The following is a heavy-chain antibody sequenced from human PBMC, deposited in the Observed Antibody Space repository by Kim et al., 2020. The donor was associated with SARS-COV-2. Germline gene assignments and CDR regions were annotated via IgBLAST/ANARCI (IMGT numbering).Heavy chain of an antibody. J-gene: IGHJ6*02. Sequence: GGSLRLSCAASGFTFSSYSMNWVRRAPGKGLEWVSSISSSSSYIYYADSVKGRFTISRDNAKNSLYLQMNSLRAEDTAVYYCARDSGPGYYYDSSGYYLYYYYGMDVWGQGTTVTVSS. D-gene: IGHD3-22*01. V-gene: IGHV3-21*01. CDR3: ARDSGPGYYYDSSGYYLYYYYGMDV. CDR2: ISSSSSYI. CDR1: GFTFSSYS.